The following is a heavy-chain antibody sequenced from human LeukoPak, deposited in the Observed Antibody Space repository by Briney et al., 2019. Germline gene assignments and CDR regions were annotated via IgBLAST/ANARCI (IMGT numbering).Heavy chain of an antibody. Sequence: GGSLRLSCAVSGFTFSTYSMNWVRQAPGKGLEWVSSISSSSVYIYYADSVQGRFTISKDNAKNSLYLQMNSLRAEDTAVYYCARTPGGDSSGYYPWYFDLWGRGTLVTVSS. D-gene: IGHD3-22*01. CDR2: ISSSSVYI. J-gene: IGHJ2*01. V-gene: IGHV3-21*01. CDR1: GFTFSTYS. CDR3: ARTPGGDSSGYYPWYFDL.